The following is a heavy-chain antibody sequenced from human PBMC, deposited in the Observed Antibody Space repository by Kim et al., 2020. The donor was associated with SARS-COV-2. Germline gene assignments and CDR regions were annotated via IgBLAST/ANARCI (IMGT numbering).Heavy chain of an antibody. V-gene: IGHV3-23*01. CDR1: GFTFSSYA. CDR2: ISGSGGST. Sequence: GGSLRLSCAASGFTFSSYAMSWVRQAPGKGLEWVSAISGSGGSTYYADSVKGRFTISRDNSKNTLYLQMNSLRAEDTAVYYCAKVRSSWRQYYYMDVWGKGTTVTVSS. J-gene: IGHJ6*03. D-gene: IGHD6-13*01. CDR3: AKVRSSWRQYYYMDV.